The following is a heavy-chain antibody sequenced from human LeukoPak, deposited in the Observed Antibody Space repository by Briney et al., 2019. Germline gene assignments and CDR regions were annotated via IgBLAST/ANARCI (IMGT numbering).Heavy chain of an antibody. CDR1: GVSISSYY. J-gene: IGHJ4*02. CDR3: ARDLHSGAYTFDN. D-gene: IGHD1-26*01. Sequence: SETLSLTCTVSGVSISSYYWSWIRQPPGKRLEWIGHIYYSGSTNYNPSLKSRVTISVDTSKNQFSLKLSSVTAADTAVYYCARDLHSGAYTFDNWGQGTLVTVSS. CDR2: IYYSGST. V-gene: IGHV4-59*12.